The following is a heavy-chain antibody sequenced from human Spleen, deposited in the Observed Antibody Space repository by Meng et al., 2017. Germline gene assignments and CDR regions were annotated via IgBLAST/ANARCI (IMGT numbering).Heavy chain of an antibody. V-gene: IGHV1-3*04. CDR1: GYTFTTFS. Sequence: VQLEQAGAEVERPGASVKGSCRASGYTFTTFSIHWVRQAPGQRLEWMGWINTGNGNTRYSQRFQGRVTITRDTSASTAYMELSSLGSEDTAVFYCARDGDYGIDYWGQGTLVTVSS. J-gene: IGHJ4*02. CDR2: INTGNGNT. D-gene: IGHD4-17*01. CDR3: ARDGDYGIDY.